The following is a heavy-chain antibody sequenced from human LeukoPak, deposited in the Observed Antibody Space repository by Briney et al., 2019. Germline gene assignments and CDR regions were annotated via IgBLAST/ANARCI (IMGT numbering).Heavy chain of an antibody. CDR2: ISDSGDIT. D-gene: IGHD1-26*01. Sequence: GGSLRLSCAASGFTFSSYAMGWVRQAPGKGLEWVSGISDSGDITYYADSVKGRFTISRDNSKNTLYVQMNSLRVEDTAVYFCAKDRRGGSYYAATLDIWGPGTMVTVSS. CDR3: AKDRRGGSYYAATLDI. CDR1: GFTFSSYA. J-gene: IGHJ3*02. V-gene: IGHV3-23*01.